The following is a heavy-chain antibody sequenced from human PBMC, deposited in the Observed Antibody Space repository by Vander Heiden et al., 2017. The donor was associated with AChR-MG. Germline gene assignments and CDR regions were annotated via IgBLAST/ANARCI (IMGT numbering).Heavy chain of an antibody. CDR3: AKAGDSGYDFSGDYYYGMDV. CDR2: ISWNSGSI. V-gene: IGHV3-9*01. CDR1: GFTFDDYA. D-gene: IGHD5-12*01. J-gene: IGHJ6*02. Sequence: EVQLVESGGGLVQPGRSLRLSCAASGFTFDDYAMHWVRQAPGKGLEWVSGISWNSGSIGYADSVKGRFTISRDNAKNSLYLQMNSLRAEDTALYYCAKAGDSGYDFSGDYYYGMDVWGQGTTVTVSS.